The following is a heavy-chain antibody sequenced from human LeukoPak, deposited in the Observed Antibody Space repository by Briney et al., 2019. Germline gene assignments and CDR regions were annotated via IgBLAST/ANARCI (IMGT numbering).Heavy chain of an antibody. CDR3: TRGRIARLPYFDY. CDR1: GGSISSSSYY. V-gene: IGHV4-39*07. D-gene: IGHD5-18*01. CDR2: IYYSGST. J-gene: IGHJ4*02. Sequence: SETLSLTCTVSGGSISSSSYYWGWIRQPPGKGLEWIGSIYYSGSTYYNPSLKSRVTISVDTSKNQFSLKLSSVTAADTAVYYCTRGRIARLPYFDYWGQGTLVTVSS.